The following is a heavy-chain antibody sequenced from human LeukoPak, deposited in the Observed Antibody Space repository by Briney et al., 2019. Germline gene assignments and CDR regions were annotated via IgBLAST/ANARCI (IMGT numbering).Heavy chain of an antibody. Sequence: PSETLSLTCTVSGGSNSSYYWSWIRQPPGKGLEWIGSIYYSGSTYYNPSLKSRVTISVDTSKNQFSLKLSSVTAADTAVYYCARGNFGDIYDFWSGYYTTYFDYWGQGTLVTVSS. CDR3: ARGNFGDIYDFWSGYYTTYFDY. J-gene: IGHJ4*02. CDR1: GGSNSSYY. V-gene: IGHV4-59*05. CDR2: IYYSGST. D-gene: IGHD3-3*01.